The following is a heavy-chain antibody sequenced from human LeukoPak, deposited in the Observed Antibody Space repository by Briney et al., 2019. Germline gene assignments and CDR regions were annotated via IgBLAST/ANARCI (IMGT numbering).Heavy chain of an antibody. V-gene: IGHV3-21*01. D-gene: IGHD3-22*01. J-gene: IGHJ4*02. CDR2: ISSSSSYI. CDR1: GFTFSDHY. CDR3: ARDRQRYYDSSGYPYYFDY. Sequence: GSLRLSCAASGFTFSDHYMDWVRQAPGKGLEWVSSISSSSSYIYYADSVKGRFTISRDNAKNSLYLQMNSLRAEDTAVYYCARDRQRYYDSSGYPYYFDYWGQGTLVAVSS.